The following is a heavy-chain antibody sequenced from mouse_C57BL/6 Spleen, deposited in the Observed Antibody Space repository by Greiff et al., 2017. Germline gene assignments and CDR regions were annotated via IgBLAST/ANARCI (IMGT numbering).Heavy chain of an antibody. CDR1: GFNIKNTY. J-gene: IGHJ2*01. D-gene: IGHD2-5*01. CDR3: ATRVPSYYSNYVGY. CDR2: IDPANGNT. V-gene: IGHV14-3*01. Sequence: EVQLQESVAELVRPGASVKLSCTASGFNIKNTYMHWVKQRPEQGLEWIGRIDPANGNTKYAPKFQGKATITADTSSNTAYLQLSSLTSEATAIYYCATRVPSYYSNYVGYWGQGTTLTVSS.